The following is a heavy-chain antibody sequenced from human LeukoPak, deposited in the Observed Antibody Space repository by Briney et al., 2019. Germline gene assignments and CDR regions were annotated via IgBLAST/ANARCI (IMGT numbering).Heavy chain of an antibody. CDR2: MKQDGSEK. CDR1: GFTFSSYW. Sequence: GGSLRLSCAASGFTFSSYWMSWVRQAPGKGLEWVANMKQDGSEKYYVDSVKGRFTISRDNAKNSLYLQMNSLRAEDTAVYYCARDGIVVVPAAWPYYYYMDVWGKGTTVTVSS. CDR3: ARDGIVVVPAAWPYYYYMDV. J-gene: IGHJ6*03. D-gene: IGHD2-2*01. V-gene: IGHV3-7*01.